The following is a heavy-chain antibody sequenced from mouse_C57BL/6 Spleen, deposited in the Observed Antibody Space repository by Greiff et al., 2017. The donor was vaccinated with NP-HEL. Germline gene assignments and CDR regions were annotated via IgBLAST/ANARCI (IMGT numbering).Heavy chain of an antibody. J-gene: IGHJ1*03. CDR1: GFTFKDYY. CDR3: TTNYGKTYWYVDV. D-gene: IGHD2-1*01. V-gene: IGHV14-1*01. Sequence: VQLQQSGAELVRPGASVKLSCTASGFTFKDYYMHWVKQRPEQGLEWIGRIDPEDGDTEYAPKFQGKATMPADTSSNTAYLQLSSLTSEDTAVYYCTTNYGKTYWYVDVWGTGTTVTVSS. CDR2: IDPEDGDT.